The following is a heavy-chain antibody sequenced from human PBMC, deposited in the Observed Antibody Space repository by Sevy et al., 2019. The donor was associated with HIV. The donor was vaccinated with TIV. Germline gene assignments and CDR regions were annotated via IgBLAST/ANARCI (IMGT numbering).Heavy chain of an antibody. CDR1: GFSFSSYA. CDR2: ISSNGGST. D-gene: IGHD5-18*01. J-gene: IGHJ4*02. V-gene: IGHV3-64*02. Sequence: GGSLRLSCAASGFSFSSYALHWVRQAPGKGLEYVSAISSNGGSTYYADSVKGRFTISRDNSKNTLYLQMGSLRAEDMAVYYCARKGVGGYSYSLDYWGQGTLVTVSS. CDR3: ARKGVGGYSYSLDY.